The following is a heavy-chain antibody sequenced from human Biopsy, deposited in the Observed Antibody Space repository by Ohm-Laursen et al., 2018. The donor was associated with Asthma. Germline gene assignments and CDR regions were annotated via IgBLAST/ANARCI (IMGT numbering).Heavy chain of an antibody. D-gene: IGHD4-23*01. CDR1: GFTVSTNG. CDR3: ARAYGGSFFSGAFDI. Sequence: LSLTCAASGFTVSTNGMSWVRQPPGKGLEWVSVIYSGGGTYYADSVQGRVTISRDNSKNTLSLQMNSLRAEDTAVYYCARAYGGSFFSGAFDIWGQGTMVTVSS. V-gene: IGHV3-53*01. J-gene: IGHJ3*02. CDR2: IYSGGGT.